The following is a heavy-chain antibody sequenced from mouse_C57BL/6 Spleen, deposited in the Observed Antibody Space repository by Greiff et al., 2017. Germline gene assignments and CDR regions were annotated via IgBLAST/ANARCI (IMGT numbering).Heavy chain of an antibody. CDR3: ARRPRDYGSAWFAY. Sequence: EVNVVESGGDLVKPGGSLKLSCAASGFTFSSYGMSWVRQTPDKRLEWVATLRSGGSYTYYPDSVKGRFTISRDNAKNTLYLQRSRLKSEDTAMYYCARRPRDYGSAWFAYWGQGTLVTVSA. V-gene: IGHV5-6*02. J-gene: IGHJ3*01. D-gene: IGHD1-1*01. CDR1: GFTFSSYG. CDR2: LRSGGSYT.